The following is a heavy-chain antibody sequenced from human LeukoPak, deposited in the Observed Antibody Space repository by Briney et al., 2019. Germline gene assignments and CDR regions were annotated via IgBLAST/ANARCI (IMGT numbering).Heavy chain of an antibody. Sequence: GGSLRLSCAASGFSVSGKFMSWVRQAQGKGLEWVSIIHYDGKIRYAGSVGGRFTIYRDDSENTLFLQMNSLRVDDTAVYFCASGDGYLQPYWGQGTLVTVSS. V-gene: IGHV3-53*01. CDR3: ASGDGYLQPY. CDR1: GFSVSGKF. J-gene: IGHJ4*02. D-gene: IGHD2-21*01. CDR2: IHYDGKI.